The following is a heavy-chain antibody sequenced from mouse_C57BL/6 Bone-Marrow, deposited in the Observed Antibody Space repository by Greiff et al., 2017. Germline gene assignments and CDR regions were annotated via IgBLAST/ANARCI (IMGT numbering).Heavy chain of an antibody. J-gene: IGHJ2*01. CDR2: IFPRSGIT. Sequence: QVQLQQPGAELARPGASVKMSCKASGYTFTSYGISWVKQRTGQGLEWIGEIFPRSGITYYNEKFKGKATLTVDKSSSVAYMVLRSLTSEDSAVYFCARLALYFDYWGQGTTLTVSS. V-gene: IGHV1-81*01. CDR1: GYTFTSYG. CDR3: ARLALYFDY.